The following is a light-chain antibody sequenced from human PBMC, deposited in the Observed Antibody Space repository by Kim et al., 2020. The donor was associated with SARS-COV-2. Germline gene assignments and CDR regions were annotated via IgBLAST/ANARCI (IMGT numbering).Light chain of an antibody. CDR2: DAC. V-gene: IGKV3-11*01. CDR1: QSVNSY. J-gene: IGKJ4*01. CDR3: QQRSNWLT. Sequence: SMSPGERATLTCRASQSVNSYLAWYEQKPGQAPRLLIYDACNRATGIPARFSGSGSGTDFTLTISSLEPEDFAVYYCQQRSNWLTFGGGTKVDIK.